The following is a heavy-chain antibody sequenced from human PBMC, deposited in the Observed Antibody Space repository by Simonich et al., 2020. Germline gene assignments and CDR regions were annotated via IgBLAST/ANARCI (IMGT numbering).Heavy chain of an antibody. Sequence: QVQLQESGPGLVKPSETLSLTCAVSVYSISSGYYWGWLRQPPGKGLEWIGSIYYSGSTYYNPSLKSRVTISVDTSKNQFSLKLSSVTAADTAVYYCARRGDGHAFDIWGQGTMVTVSS. D-gene: IGHD3-16*01. J-gene: IGHJ3*02. CDR1: VYSISSGYY. V-gene: IGHV4-38-2*01. CDR2: IYYSGST. CDR3: ARRGDGHAFDI.